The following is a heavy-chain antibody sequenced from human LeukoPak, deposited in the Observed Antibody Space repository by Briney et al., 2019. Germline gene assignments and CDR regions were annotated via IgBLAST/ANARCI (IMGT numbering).Heavy chain of an antibody. Sequence: GASVKVSCKASGYTFTSYYMHWVRQAPGQGLEWMGIINPSGGSTSYAQKFQGRVTMTRDTSTSTVYMELSSLRSEDTAVYYCASTMKFTMVRGVYYGMDVWGQGTTVTVSS. J-gene: IGHJ6*02. V-gene: IGHV1-46*01. CDR2: INPSGGST. CDR3: ASTMKFTMVRGVYYGMDV. CDR1: GYTFTSYY. D-gene: IGHD3-10*01.